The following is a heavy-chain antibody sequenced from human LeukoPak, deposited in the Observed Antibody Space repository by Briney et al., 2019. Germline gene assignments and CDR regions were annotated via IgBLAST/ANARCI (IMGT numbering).Heavy chain of an antibody. Sequence: PGGSLRLSCAASGFTVSSNYMSWVRQAPGKGLEWVSLIYSAGSTYYADSVKGRFTISRDNSKNTLYLQMNSLRTEDTAVYYCAKVAWDHGDYWGQGTLVTVSS. CDR1: GFTVSSNY. J-gene: IGHJ4*02. V-gene: IGHV3-53*01. CDR2: IYSAGST. D-gene: IGHD1-26*01. CDR3: AKVAWDHGDY.